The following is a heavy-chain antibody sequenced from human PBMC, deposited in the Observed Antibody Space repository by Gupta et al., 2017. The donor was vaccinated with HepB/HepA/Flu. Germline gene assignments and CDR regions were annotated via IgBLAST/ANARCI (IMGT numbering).Heavy chain of an antibody. V-gene: IGHV3-66*01. CDR1: GLTVSSNY. CDR3: ARGGRYSGSYYYFDY. D-gene: IGHD1-26*01. J-gene: IGHJ4*02. CDR2: IYSGGST. Sequence: EVQLVESGGGLVQPGGSLRLSCAASGLTVSSNYMSWVRQAPGNGLEWVSVIYSGGSTYYAVSVKGRFTISRDNSKNTLYLQMNSLSAEDTAVYYCARGGRYSGSYYYFDYWGQGTLVTVSS.